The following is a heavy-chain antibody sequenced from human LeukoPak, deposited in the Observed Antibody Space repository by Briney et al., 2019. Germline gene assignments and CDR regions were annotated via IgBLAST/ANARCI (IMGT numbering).Heavy chain of an antibody. Sequence: ASVKVSCKASGYTFTSYGISWLRQAPGQGLEWMGWISAYNGNTNYAQKLQGRVTMTTDTSTSTAYMELRSLRSDDTAVYYCARDRDAVVRGVNDYWGQGTLVTVSS. J-gene: IGHJ4*02. CDR3: ARDRDAVVRGVNDY. CDR1: GYTFTSYG. CDR2: ISAYNGNT. D-gene: IGHD3-10*01. V-gene: IGHV1-18*01.